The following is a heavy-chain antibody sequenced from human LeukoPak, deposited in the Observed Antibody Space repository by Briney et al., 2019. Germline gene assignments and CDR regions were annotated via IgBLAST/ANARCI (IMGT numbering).Heavy chain of an antibody. CDR3: AREGPQGTAMVTPDFDY. Sequence: GASVKVSCKASGYTFTGYYMHWVRQAPGQGLEWMGWINPNSGGTNYAQKFQGRVTMTRDTSISTAYMELSRLRSDDTAVYYCAREGPQGTAMVTPDFDYWGQGTLVTVSS. CDR1: GYTFTGYY. J-gene: IGHJ4*02. CDR2: INPNSGGT. V-gene: IGHV1-2*02. D-gene: IGHD5-18*01.